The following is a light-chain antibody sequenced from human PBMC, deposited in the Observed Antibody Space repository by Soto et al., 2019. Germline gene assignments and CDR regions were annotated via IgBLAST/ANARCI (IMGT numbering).Light chain of an antibody. Sequence: EIVLAQSRATLFVSLGGRATLSCRASQSISDTLSWYQQKPGQAPSLLXYGAATRATGGPDRFSRTGSWAEFALTISSLKSEDSAVYYCQQYKTCPPITFGQGTRLEIK. CDR1: QSISDT. CDR2: GAA. J-gene: IGKJ5*01. CDR3: QQYKTCPPIT. V-gene: IGKV3-15*01.